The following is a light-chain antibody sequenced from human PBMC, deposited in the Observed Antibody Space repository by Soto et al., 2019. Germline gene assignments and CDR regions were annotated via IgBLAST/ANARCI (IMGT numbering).Light chain of an antibody. V-gene: IGLV2-11*01. Sequence: QSALTQPRSVSGSPGQSVTISCAGTSSDVGAYNWVSWYQHHPGKVPKLIIYDVSRRPSGVPHRFSGSKSGNTAYLTTYGLQGDDEADYYCCSYAGSYTLVFGGGTKLTVL. J-gene: IGLJ3*02. CDR1: SSDVGAYNW. CDR2: DVS. CDR3: CSYAGSYTLV.